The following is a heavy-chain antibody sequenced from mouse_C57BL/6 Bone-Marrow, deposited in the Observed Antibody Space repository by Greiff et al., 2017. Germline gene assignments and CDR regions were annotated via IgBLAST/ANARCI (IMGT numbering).Heavy chain of an antibody. CDR2: FHPYNDDT. CDR1: GYTFTTYP. V-gene: IGHV1-47*01. Sequence: VQRVESGAELVKPGASVKMSCKASGYTFTTYPIEWMKQNHGKSLEWIGNFHPYNDDTKYNEKFKGKATLTVEKSSSTVYLELSRLTSDYSSVYYCARGGNYGWYYFDYWGQGTTLTVSS. J-gene: IGHJ2*01. D-gene: IGHD2-1*01. CDR3: ARGGNYGWYYFDY.